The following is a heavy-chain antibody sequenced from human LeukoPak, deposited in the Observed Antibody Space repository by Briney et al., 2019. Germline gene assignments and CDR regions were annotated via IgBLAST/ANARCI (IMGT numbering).Heavy chain of an antibody. CDR3: ASRGVPLKGEEWGFIGDY. V-gene: IGHV4-38-2*01. Sequence: KTSETLSLTCAVSDYPISSNYFWGWIRQPPGKGLEWIGGNNRSGTTYYNPPLKSRVTFLLDTSKSQFSLKLTSVSAADTDMYFCASRGVPLKGEEWGFIGDYWGQGILVTVSS. D-gene: IGHD3-10*01. CDR2: NNRSGTT. CDR1: DYPISSNYF. J-gene: IGHJ4*02.